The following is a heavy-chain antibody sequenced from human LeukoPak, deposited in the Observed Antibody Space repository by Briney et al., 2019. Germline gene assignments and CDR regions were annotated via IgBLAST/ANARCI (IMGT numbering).Heavy chain of an antibody. CDR1: GGSFSGYY. D-gene: IGHD6-13*01. CDR2: INHSGST. CDR3: AVTFIAAAGDDAFDI. Sequence: SETLSLTCAVYGGSFSGYYWSWIRQPPGRGLEWIGEINHSGSTNCNPSLKSRVTISVDTSKNQFSLKLSSVTAADTAVYYCAVTFIAAAGDDAFDIWGQGTMVTVSS. J-gene: IGHJ3*02. V-gene: IGHV4-34*01.